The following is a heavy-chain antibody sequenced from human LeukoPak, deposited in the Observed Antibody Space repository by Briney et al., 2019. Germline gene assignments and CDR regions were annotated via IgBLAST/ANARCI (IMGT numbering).Heavy chain of an antibody. CDR2: ISAYNGYT. J-gene: IGHJ3*02. CDR1: GYTFTGYY. CDR3: ARDGHRRYHYDSSGREDAFDI. D-gene: IGHD3-22*01. V-gene: IGHV1-18*04. Sequence: GASVKVSCKASGYTFTGYYMHWVRQAPGQGLEWMGWISAYNGYTNYAQKLQGRVTMTTDTSTSTAYMELRSLRSDDTAVYYCARDGHRRYHYDSSGREDAFDIWGQGTVVTVSS.